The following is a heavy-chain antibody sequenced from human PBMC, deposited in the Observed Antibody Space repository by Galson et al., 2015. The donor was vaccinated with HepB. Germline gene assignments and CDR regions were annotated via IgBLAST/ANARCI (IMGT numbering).Heavy chain of an antibody. CDR2: IYYSGST. Sequence: TLSLTCTVSGGSISSGGYYWSWIRHHPGKGLEWVAYIYYSGSTYYNPSLKSRVTMSADTSKNQFSLKLSSVTVADTAAYYCARILTDGSGSYWWFDPWGQGTLVTVSS. CDR1: GGSISSGGYY. D-gene: IGHD3-10*01. V-gene: IGHV4-31*03. CDR3: ARILTDGSGSYWWFDP. J-gene: IGHJ5*02.